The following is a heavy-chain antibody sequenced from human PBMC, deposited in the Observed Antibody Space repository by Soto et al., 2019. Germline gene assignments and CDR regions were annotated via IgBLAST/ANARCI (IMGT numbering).Heavy chain of an antibody. Sequence: QVQLVQSGAEVKKPGASVKVSCKASGYTFTSYAMHWVRQAPGQRLEWMGWINAGNGNTKYSQKFQGRVTITRDTSASTADMELSSLRSEDTAVYYCAAGNSVWFDPWGQGTLVTVSS. CDR3: AAGNSVWFDP. D-gene: IGHD1-1*01. J-gene: IGHJ5*02. CDR2: INAGNGNT. V-gene: IGHV1-3*01. CDR1: GYTFTSYA.